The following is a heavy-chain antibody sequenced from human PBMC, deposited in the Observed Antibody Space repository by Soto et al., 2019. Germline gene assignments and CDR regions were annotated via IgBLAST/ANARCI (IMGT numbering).Heavy chain of an antibody. CDR2: INRSGST. CDR3: ARGGLTTVPPLT. Sequence: QMQLQQWGAGLLKPSETLSLTCAVYGGSFSGYYYYWIRQPPGKGLEWIGEINRSGSTNYNPSLKSRVTISVDTSKNQFSLTLSSVTAADTAIYYCARGGLTTVPPLTWCQGTLVTVSS. V-gene: IGHV4-34*01. CDR1: GGSFSGYY. D-gene: IGHD4-17*01. J-gene: IGHJ4*02.